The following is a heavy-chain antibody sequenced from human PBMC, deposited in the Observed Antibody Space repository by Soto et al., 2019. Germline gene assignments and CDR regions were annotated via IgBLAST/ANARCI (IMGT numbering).Heavy chain of an antibody. D-gene: IGHD6-13*01. J-gene: IGHJ5*02. CDR1: GYTFTSYG. CDR2: ISAYNGNT. CDR3: ARVVAAAGESWFDP. V-gene: IGHV1-18*01. Sequence: ASVKVSCKASGYTFTSYGISWVRQAPGQGLEWMGWISAYNGNTNYAQKLQGRVTMTTDTSTSTAYMELRSLRSDDTAVYYCARVVAAAGESWFDPWGQGTLVTVSS.